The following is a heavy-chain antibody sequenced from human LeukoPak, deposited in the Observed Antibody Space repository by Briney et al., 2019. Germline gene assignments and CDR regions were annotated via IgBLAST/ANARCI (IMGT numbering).Heavy chain of an antibody. CDR2: IRYDGSNK. J-gene: IGHJ4*02. Sequence: GGSLRLSWAASGFTFSSYGMHWVRQAPGKGLEWVAFIRYDGSNKYYADSVKGRFTISRDNSKNTLYLQMNSLRAEDTAVYYCAKSFLTMIVVVTDYWGQGTLVTVSS. V-gene: IGHV3-30*02. CDR1: GFTFSSYG. D-gene: IGHD3-22*01. CDR3: AKSFLTMIVVVTDY.